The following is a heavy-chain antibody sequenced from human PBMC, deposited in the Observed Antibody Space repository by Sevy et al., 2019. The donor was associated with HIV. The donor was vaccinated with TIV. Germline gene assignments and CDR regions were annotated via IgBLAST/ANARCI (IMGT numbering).Heavy chain of an antibody. J-gene: IGHJ3*02. D-gene: IGHD1-1*01. Sequence: SETLSLSCAVSGGSVSNYKWWSWVRQPPGKGLEWIGEIYHFGSTNYNPSLRSRVTISLDKSKNQFSLHLSSVTAADTAVYYCASLGEVGYNWNDAVPDSTFDIWGQGTMVTVSS. CDR3: ASLGEVGYNWNDAVPDSTFDI. CDR1: GGSVSNYKW. CDR2: IYHFGST. V-gene: IGHV4-4*02.